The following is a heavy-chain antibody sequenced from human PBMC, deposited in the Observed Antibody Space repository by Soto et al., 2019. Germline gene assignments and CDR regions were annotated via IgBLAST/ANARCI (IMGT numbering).Heavy chain of an antibody. CDR1: GLTFSTYG. Sequence: QVQLVESGGGVVQPGRSLRLSCAASGLTFSTYGMHWVRQAPGKGLEWVAVISYDGSNKYYVDSVKGRFTISRDNSKNTLYLQMNSLRAEDTAVYYCAKDLGHDYIWGSNFYHMYVWGKGTTVSVSS. J-gene: IGHJ6*03. CDR2: ISYDGSNK. V-gene: IGHV3-30*18. CDR3: AKDLGHDYIWGSNFYHMYV. D-gene: IGHD3-16*01.